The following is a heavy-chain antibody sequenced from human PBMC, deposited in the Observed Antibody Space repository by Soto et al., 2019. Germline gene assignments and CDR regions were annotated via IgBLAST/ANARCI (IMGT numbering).Heavy chain of an antibody. J-gene: IGHJ6*02. CDR2: TYYRSKWYN. CDR3: ARWDHDYGYLDV. D-gene: IGHD4-17*01. CDR1: GDSVSSNRGA. V-gene: IGHV6-1*01. Sequence: SQTLSLTCDISGDSVSSNRGAWTWIRQSPSRGLEWLGRTYYRSKWYNEYGLSVKSRITIDADTCKNQFSLQLNSVTPEDAAVYYCARWDHDYGYLDVWGLGTTVTVSS.